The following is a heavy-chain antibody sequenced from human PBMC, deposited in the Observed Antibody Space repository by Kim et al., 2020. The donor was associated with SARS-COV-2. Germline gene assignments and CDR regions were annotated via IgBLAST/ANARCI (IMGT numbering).Heavy chain of an antibody. Sequence: GGSLRLSCAASGFTFSSYAMHWVRQAPGKGLEWVAVISYDGSNKYYVDSVKGRFTISRDNSKNTLYLQMNSLRAEDTAVYYCARVRTRVFMITFGGVIGNWGQGTLVTVSS. V-gene: IGHV3-30*04. D-gene: IGHD3-16*02. CDR2: ISYDGSNK. CDR1: GFTFSSYA. CDR3: ARVRTRVFMITFGGVIGN. J-gene: IGHJ4*02.